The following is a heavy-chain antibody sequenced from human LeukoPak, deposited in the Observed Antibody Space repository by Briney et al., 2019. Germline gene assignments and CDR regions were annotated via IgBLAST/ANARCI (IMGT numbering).Heavy chain of an antibody. CDR1: GGSISSSSYY. Sequence: SETLSLTCTVSGGSISSSSYYWGWIRQPPGKGLEWIGNIYYSGSTYYNPSLKSRVTMSVDTSKNEFSLKLSSVTATDTAIYYCTRQKTYYGSGSSFDYWGQGTLVTVSS. J-gene: IGHJ4*02. D-gene: IGHD3-10*01. CDR3: TRQKTYYGSGSSFDY. CDR2: IYYSGST. V-gene: IGHV4-39*01.